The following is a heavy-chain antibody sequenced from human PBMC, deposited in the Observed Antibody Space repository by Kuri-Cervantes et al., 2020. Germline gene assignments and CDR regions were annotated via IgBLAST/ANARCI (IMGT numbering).Heavy chain of an antibody. CDR2: IYSGGST. V-gene: IGHV3-53*01. J-gene: IGHJ4*02. Sequence: GESLKISCAASGFTVSSNYMSWVRQAPGKGLEWVSVIYSGGSTYYADSVKSRFTISRDNSKNTLYLQMNSLRAEDTAVYYCAKEWGRWQVLDNWGQGTLVTVSS. CDR3: AKEWGRWQVLDN. CDR1: GFTVSSNY. D-gene: IGHD3-16*01.